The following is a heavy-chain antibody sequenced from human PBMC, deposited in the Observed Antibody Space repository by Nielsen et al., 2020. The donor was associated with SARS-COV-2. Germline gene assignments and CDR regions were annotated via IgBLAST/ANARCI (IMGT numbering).Heavy chain of an antibody. CDR2: ISTNGGGT. Sequence: GGSLSLSCVASGFTFSDYAMSWVRQAPGKGLEWVSSISTNGGGTYYAESVKGRFTISRDNSKNTMYLEMNSLIVEDSALYFCAKGNSRLSWFGELALYYYYYGMDVWGPGTTVTVSS. CDR1: GFTFSDYA. D-gene: IGHD3-10*01. CDR3: AKGNSRLSWFGELALYYYYYGMDV. J-gene: IGHJ6*02. V-gene: IGHV3-23*01.